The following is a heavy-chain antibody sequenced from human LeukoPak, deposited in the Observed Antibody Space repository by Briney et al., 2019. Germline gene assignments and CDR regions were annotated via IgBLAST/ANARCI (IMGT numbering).Heavy chain of an antibody. D-gene: IGHD3-22*01. CDR3: VRGGKSKSYYYDTSGPYYFDY. Sequence: ASVKVSCKASGYTFTSYGISWVRQAPGQGLEWMGWISAYNGNTNYAQKLQGRVTMTTDTSTSTAYMELRSLRSDDTAVNYCVRGGKSKSYYYDTSGPYYFDYWGQGTLVTVSS. CDR1: GYTFTSYG. CDR2: ISAYNGNT. V-gene: IGHV1-18*01. J-gene: IGHJ4*02.